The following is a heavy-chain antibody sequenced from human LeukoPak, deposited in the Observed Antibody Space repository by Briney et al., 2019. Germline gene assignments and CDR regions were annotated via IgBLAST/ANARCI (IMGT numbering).Heavy chain of an antibody. CDR1: GGSISSSSYY. CDR3: ARLGYYYDSSAKGAFDY. V-gene: IGHV4-39*01. D-gene: IGHD3-22*01. CDR2: IYYSGST. J-gene: IGHJ4*02. Sequence: PSETLSLTCTVSGGSISSSSYYWGWIRQLPGKGLEWIGSIYYSGSTYNNPSLKSRVTISVDTSKNQFSLKLSSVTAADTAVYYCARLGYYYDSSAKGAFDYWGQGTLVPVPS.